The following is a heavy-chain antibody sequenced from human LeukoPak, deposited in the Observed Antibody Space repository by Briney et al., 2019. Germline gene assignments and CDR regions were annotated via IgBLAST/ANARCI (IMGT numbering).Heavy chain of an antibody. V-gene: IGHV4-59*08. CDR2: IHYSGGDT. D-gene: IGHD1-14*01. CDR3: ARQPAGTAAFDI. CDR1: GGPINNYY. J-gene: IGHJ3*02. Sequence: SETLSLTCTVSGGPINNYYWSWIRQPPGKGLEWIGYIHYSGGDTNYNPSLKSRLTISVDTSKNQISLMLTSVTAADTAFYYCARQPAGTAAFDIWAQGTMVTVSS.